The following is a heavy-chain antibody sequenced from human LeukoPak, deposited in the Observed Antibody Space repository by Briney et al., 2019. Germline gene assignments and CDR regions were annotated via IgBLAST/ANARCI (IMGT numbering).Heavy chain of an antibody. CDR1: GGSISSYY. CDR2: IYYSGST. J-gene: IGHJ5*02. D-gene: IGHD3-3*01. V-gene: IGHV4-59*01. Sequence: SETLSLTCTVSGGSISSYYWSWIRQPPGKGLEWIGYIYYSGSTNYNPSLKSRVTISVDTSKNQFSLKLSSVTAADTAVYYCARDQGYYYDFWSGYYTRWFDPWGQGTPVTVSS. CDR3: ARDQGYYYDFWSGYYTRWFDP.